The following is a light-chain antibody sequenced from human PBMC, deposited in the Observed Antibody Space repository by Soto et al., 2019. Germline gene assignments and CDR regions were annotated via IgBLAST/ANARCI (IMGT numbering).Light chain of an antibody. V-gene: IGKV3-20*01. Sequence: EIVLTQSPGTLSLSPGERATLSCRASQSVSNNYLAWYQQKPVQAPRLLIYGASSRATGIPGSFTGSGSGTDFTLTIARLEPADYAVYYCQQYGSSPPITFGQGTRLDIK. CDR3: QQYGSSPPIT. CDR2: GAS. CDR1: QSVSNNY. J-gene: IGKJ5*01.